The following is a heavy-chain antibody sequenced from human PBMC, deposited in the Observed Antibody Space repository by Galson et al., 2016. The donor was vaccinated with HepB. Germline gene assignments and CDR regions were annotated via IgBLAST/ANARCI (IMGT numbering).Heavy chain of an antibody. CDR2: IGSSSATI. CDR1: GFTFSSYS. Sequence: SLRLSCAASGFTFSSYSMNWVRQAPGKGLEWISYIGSSSATIFYADSVKGRFTISRDDAKNSLYLQMTSLRAEDTAVYYCARAPVTSTTCCYYFDYWGQGTLVTVSS. CDR3: ARAPVTSTTCCYYFDY. J-gene: IGHJ4*02. D-gene: IGHD2-2*01. V-gene: IGHV3-48*04.